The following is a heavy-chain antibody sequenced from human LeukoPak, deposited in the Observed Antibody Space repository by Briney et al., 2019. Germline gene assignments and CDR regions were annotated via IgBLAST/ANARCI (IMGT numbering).Heavy chain of an antibody. V-gene: IGHV4-34*01. CDR3: ARQLWSKLFDY. CDR2: INHSGST. D-gene: IGHD5-18*01. Sequence: PSETLSLTCAVYGGSFSGYYWSWIRQPPGKGLEWIGEINHSGSTNYNPSLKSRVTISVDTSKNQFSLKLSSVTAADTAVYYCARQLWSKLFDYWGQGTLVTVSS. CDR1: GGSFSGYY. J-gene: IGHJ4*02.